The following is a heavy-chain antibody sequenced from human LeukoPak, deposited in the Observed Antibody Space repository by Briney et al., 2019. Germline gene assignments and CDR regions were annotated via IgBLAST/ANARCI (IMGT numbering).Heavy chain of an antibody. J-gene: IGHJ4*02. CDR1: GYTFTSYD. D-gene: IGHD6-13*01. CDR2: MNPNSGNT. V-gene: IGHV1-8*01. Sequence: GASVKVSCKASGYTFTSYDINWVRQATGQGLEWMGWMNPNSGNTGYAQKFQGRVTITADKSTSTAYMELSSLRSGDTAVYYCARDGAISSSGLDYWGQGTLVTVSS. CDR3: ARDGAISSSGLDY.